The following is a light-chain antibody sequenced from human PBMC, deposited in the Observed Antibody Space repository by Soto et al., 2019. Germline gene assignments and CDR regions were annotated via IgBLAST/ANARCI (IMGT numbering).Light chain of an antibody. CDR3: QHRTNWPPLYT. J-gene: IGKJ2*01. V-gene: IGKV3-11*01. CDR1: QSVSSY. CDR2: DAS. Sequence: EIVLTQSPATLSLSPGERATLSCRASQSVSSYLAWYQQKPGQAPRLLIYDASNRATGIPARFSGSGSGTDFTLTISSLEPEDFALYYCQHRTNWPPLYTFGQGTKLEIK.